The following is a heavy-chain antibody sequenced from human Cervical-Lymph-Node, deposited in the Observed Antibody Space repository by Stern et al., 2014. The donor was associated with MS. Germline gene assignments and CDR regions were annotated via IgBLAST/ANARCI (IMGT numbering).Heavy chain of an antibody. V-gene: IGHV4-59*01. J-gene: IGHJ6*02. Sequence: HVQLQESGPGLVKPSETLSLTCTVSGGSISSYYWSWIRQPPGKGLEWIGYIYYSGSTNYNPSLKSRVTISVDTSKNQFSLKLSSVTAADTAVYYCAREDSSGWNYGMDVWGQGTTVTVSS. CDR2: IYYSGST. CDR1: GGSISSYY. D-gene: IGHD6-19*01. CDR3: AREDSSGWNYGMDV.